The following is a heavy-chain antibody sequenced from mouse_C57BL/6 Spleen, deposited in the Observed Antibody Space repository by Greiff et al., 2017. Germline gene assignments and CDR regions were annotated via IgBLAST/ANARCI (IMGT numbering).Heavy chain of an antibody. CDR2: IYPGSGST. J-gene: IGHJ1*03. Sequence: QVQLQQPGAELVKPGASVKMSCKASGYTFTSYWITWVKQRPGQGLEWIGDIYPGSGSTNYNEKFKSKATLTVDTSSSTAYMQLSSLTSEDSAVYYCGRRGSNRWYFDVWGTGTTVTVSA. D-gene: IGHD2-5*01. CDR1: GYTFTSYW. V-gene: IGHV1-55*01. CDR3: GRRGSNRWYFDV.